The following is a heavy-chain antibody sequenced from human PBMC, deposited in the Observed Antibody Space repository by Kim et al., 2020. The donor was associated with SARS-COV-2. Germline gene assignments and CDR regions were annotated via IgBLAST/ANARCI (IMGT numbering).Heavy chain of an antibody. J-gene: IGHJ4*02. CDR3: ARHTTVRGVITYYFDY. V-gene: IGHV4-39*01. D-gene: IGHD3-10*01. Sequence: SLKSRVTISVDTSKNQCYLKLSSVTAADTAVYYCARHTTVRGVITYYFDYWGQGTLVTVSS.